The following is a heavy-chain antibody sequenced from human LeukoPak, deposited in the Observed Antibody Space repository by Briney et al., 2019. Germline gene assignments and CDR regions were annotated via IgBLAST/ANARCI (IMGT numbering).Heavy chain of an antibody. V-gene: IGHV1-18*01. CDR1: GYTFTSYG. D-gene: IGHD6-13*01. CDR2: ISAYNGNT. Sequence: ASVKVSCKASGYTFTSYGISWVRQAPGQGLEWMGWISAYNGNTNYAQKFQGRVTMTRNTSISTAYMELSSLRSEDTAVYYCAREAAAGGYYMDVWGKGTTVTISS. CDR3: AREAAAGGYYMDV. J-gene: IGHJ6*03.